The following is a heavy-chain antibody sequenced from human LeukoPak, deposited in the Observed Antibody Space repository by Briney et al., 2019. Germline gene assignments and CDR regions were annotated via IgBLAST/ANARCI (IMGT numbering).Heavy chain of an antibody. CDR1: GFTFSSYS. D-gene: IGHD1-26*01. Sequence: GGSLRLPCAASGFTFSSYSMNWVRQAPGKGLEWVSCISSSSSYIYYADSVKGRFTISRDNAKNSLYLQMNSLRAEDTALYYCARAGGSYYYYMDVWGKGTTVTVSS. V-gene: IGHV3-21*04. CDR2: ISSSSSYI. CDR3: ARAGGSYYYYMDV. J-gene: IGHJ6*03.